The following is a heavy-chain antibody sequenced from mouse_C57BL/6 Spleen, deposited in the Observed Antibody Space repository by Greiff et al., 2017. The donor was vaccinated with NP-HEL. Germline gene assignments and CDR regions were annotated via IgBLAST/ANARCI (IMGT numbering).Heavy chain of an antibody. CDR2: ISDGGSYT. V-gene: IGHV5-4*01. J-gene: IGHJ4*01. CDR1: GFTFSSYA. D-gene: IGHD2-1*01. CDR3: ARDVYGNYGSYAMDY. Sequence: EVQGVESGGGLVKPGGSLKLSCAASGFTFSSYAMSWVRQTPEKRLEWVATISDGGSYTYYPDNVKGRFTISRDNAKNNLYLQMSHLKSEDTAMYYCARDVYGNYGSYAMDYWGQGTSVTVSS.